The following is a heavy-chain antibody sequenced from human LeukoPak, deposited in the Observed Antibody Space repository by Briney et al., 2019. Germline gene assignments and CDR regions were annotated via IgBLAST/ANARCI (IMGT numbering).Heavy chain of an antibody. D-gene: IGHD2-2*01. V-gene: IGHV5-51*01. CDR3: ARQGCSSTSCTRVLDY. CDR1: GYNFTNCW. J-gene: IGHJ4*02. Sequence: GESLKISCKGSGYNFTNCWIGWVRQMPGKGLEWMGIIYPGDSDTRYSPSFQGQVTISADKSISTAYLQWSSLKASDTAMYYCARQGCSSTSCTRVLDYWGQGTLVTVSS. CDR2: IYPGDSDT.